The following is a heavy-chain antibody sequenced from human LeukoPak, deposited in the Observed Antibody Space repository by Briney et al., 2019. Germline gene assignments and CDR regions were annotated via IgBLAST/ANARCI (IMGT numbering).Heavy chain of an antibody. V-gene: IGHV3-7*04. D-gene: IGHD3-22*01. CDR1: GFAFRSYR. J-gene: IGHJ3*02. CDR3: ARGDNSAFDI. CDR2: IKQGESER. Sequence: GGSLGLSCAASGFAFRSYRMNWVRQAPGKGLEWVASIKQGESERYYVDSVNGRFTISRDNAKNSLYLQMNSLRAEDTAVYYCARGDNSAFDIWGQGTMVTVSS.